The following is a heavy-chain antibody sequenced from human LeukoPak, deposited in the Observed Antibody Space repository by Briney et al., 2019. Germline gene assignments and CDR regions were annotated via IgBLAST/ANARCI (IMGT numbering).Heavy chain of an antibody. D-gene: IGHD5-12*01. Sequence: QPGGSLRLSCAASGFSFSTSPMSWVRQPPGKGLEWVSAMNNGPGATFYRDSVRGRFTISRDDYKSTLYLQMNSLRAEDTGTYYCAKTHYDLLDVWGQGTTVTVSS. CDR2: MNNGPGAT. J-gene: IGHJ6*02. V-gene: IGHV3-23*01. CDR1: GFSFSTSP. CDR3: AKTHYDLLDV.